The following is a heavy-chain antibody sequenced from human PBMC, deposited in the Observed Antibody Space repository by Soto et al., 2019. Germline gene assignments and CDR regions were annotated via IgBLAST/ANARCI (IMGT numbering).Heavy chain of an antibody. CDR2: IYYSGST. CDR1: GGSISSGGYY. Sequence: SETLSLTCTVSGGSISSGGYYWSWIRQHPGKGLEWIGYIYYSGSTYYNPSLKSRVTISRDNAKNSQYLQMNSLRAEDTAVYYCARASGGWLFFDYWGQGALVTVSS. J-gene: IGHJ4*02. CDR3: ARASGGWLFFDY. D-gene: IGHD6-19*01. V-gene: IGHV4-31*03.